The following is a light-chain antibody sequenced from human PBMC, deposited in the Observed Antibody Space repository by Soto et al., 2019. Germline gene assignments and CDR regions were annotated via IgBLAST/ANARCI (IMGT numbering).Light chain of an antibody. V-gene: IGKV1-39*01. CDR1: QSISNY. CDR3: QQSYRSPWT. Sequence: DLQMTQSPSSLSASVGDRVTITCRASQSISNYLHWYQQKPGKAPNLLIYAASTLQSGVTSRFSGSGSGTDFTLTISSLQAEDFATYYCQQSYRSPWTFGQGTKVDIK. J-gene: IGKJ1*01. CDR2: AAS.